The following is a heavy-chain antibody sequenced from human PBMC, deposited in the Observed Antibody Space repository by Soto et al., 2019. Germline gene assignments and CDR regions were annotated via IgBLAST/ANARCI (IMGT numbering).Heavy chain of an antibody. CDR1: GGSISSSSYY. Sequence: PSETLSLTCTVSGGSISSSSYYWGWIRQPPGKGLEWIGSIYYSGSTYYNPSLKSRVTISVDTSKNQFSLKLSSVTAADTAVYYCARQSYSRSLGIWFDPWGQGTLVTAPQ. D-gene: IGHD6-6*01. CDR3: ARQSYSRSLGIWFDP. V-gene: IGHV4-39*01. CDR2: IYYSGST. J-gene: IGHJ5*02.